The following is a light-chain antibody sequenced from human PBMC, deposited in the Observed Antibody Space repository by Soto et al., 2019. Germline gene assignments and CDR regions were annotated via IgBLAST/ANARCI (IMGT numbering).Light chain of an antibody. CDR3: QQYNSYPRT. Sequence: DIQMTQSPSSLSASVGDRVTITCRASQGINKVLAWYQQKPGKAPRSLIKATSTVQSGVPSRFSGCGSETDFTLTISSLQPEDFATYYCQQYNSYPRTFGQGTRLEI. CDR2: ATS. J-gene: IGKJ5*01. CDR1: QGINKV. V-gene: IGKV1D-16*01.